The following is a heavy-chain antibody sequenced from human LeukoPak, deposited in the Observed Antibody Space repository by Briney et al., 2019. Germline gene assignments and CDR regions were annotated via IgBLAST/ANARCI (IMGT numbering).Heavy chain of an antibody. V-gene: IGHV4-59*08. CDR3: ARVNYGSGSYRDWFDP. CDR1: GGSISSYY. Sequence: SETLSLTCTVSGGSISSYYWSWIRQPPGKGPEWIGNIYHSGTTYYNPSLKSRLTISVDTSKNQFSLKLSSVTAADTAVYYCARVNYGSGSYRDWFDPWGQGTLVTVSS. CDR2: IYHSGTT. J-gene: IGHJ5*02. D-gene: IGHD3-10*01.